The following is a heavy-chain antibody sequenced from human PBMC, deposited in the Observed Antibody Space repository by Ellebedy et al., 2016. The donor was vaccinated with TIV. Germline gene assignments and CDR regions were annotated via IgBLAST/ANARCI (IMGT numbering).Heavy chain of an antibody. V-gene: IGHV3-53*01. CDR3: ARLELLATPDAFDI. J-gene: IGHJ3*02. CDR2: IFSGGVT. CDR1: GFTVRSNF. D-gene: IGHD1-26*01. Sequence: GGSLRLSXAASGFTVRSNFMSWVRQAPGRGLECVSIIFSGGVTNYADSVKGRFTISRDRSKNTLYLQMNSLRAEDTAVYYCARLELLATPDAFDIWGQGTKVTVSS.